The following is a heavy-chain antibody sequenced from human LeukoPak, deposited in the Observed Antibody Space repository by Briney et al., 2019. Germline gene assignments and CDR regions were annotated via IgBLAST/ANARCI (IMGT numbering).Heavy chain of an antibody. D-gene: IGHD3-22*01. V-gene: IGHV3-53*01. CDR1: GVTVSNNY. Sequence: GGSLRLSCAASGVTVSNNYMRWVRQAPGKGLEWVSLIYSGGRTDYADSVKGRFTISRDSSKNTLYLQMNSLRAEDTAVYYCATYSSLNRREFQYWGQGTLLTVSS. CDR2: IYSGGRT. CDR3: ATYSSLNRREFQY. J-gene: IGHJ1*01.